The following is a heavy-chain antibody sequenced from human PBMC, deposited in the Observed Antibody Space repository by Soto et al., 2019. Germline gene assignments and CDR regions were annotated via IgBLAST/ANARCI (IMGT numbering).Heavy chain of an antibody. CDR2: INHSGST. D-gene: IGHD3-9*01. CDR1: GGSFSGYY. V-gene: IGHV4-34*01. CDR3: ARSGYYDILTGRRYYYYYMDV. J-gene: IGHJ6*03. Sequence: SETLSLTCAVYGGSFSGYYWSWIRQPPGKGLEWIGEINHSGSTNYNPSLKSRVTISVDTSKNQFSLKLSSVTAADTAVYYCARSGYYDILTGRRYYYYYMDVWGKGTMVTVSS.